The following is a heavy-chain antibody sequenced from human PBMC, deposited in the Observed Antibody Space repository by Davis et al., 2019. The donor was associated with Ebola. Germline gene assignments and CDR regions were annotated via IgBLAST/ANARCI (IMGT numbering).Heavy chain of an antibody. D-gene: IGHD6-19*01. CDR3: AREIGEPNSSGSGS. CDR2: ISAYNGNT. Sequence: ASVKVSCKASGYTFTSYGISWVRQAPGQGLEWMGWISAYNGNTNYAQKLQGRVTMTRNTSISTAYMELSSLRSEDTAVYYCAREIGEPNSSGSGSWGQGTLVTVSS. J-gene: IGHJ5*02. V-gene: IGHV1-18*01. CDR1: GYTFTSYG.